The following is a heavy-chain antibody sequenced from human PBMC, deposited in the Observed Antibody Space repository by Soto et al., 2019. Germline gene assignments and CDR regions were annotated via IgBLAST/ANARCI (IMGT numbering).Heavy chain of an antibody. V-gene: IGHV3-30-3*01. CDR1: EFTFSTYA. J-gene: IGHJ6*02. CDR3: AREGGDIYYYAMDV. Sequence: HPGGSLRLSCAASEFTFSTYAMHWVRQAPGQGLEWVSFISDDGYNKFYADSVRGRFTISRDIYKNTLYLQMDSLRPADTAVYYCAREGGDIYYYAMDVWGQGTPVTVSS. CDR2: ISDDGYNK. D-gene: IGHD2-15*01.